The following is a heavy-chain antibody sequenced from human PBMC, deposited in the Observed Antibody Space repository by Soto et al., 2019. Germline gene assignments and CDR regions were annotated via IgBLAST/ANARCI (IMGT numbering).Heavy chain of an antibody. D-gene: IGHD3-16*01. CDR2: ITSSAGAM. CDR3: ARIQGWGFDY. V-gene: IGHV3-11*01. CDR1: GFTFSDYY. J-gene: IGHJ4*02. Sequence: QVRLVESGGGLVKPGGSLRLSCAASGFTFSDYYMSWIRQAPGKGLEWVSYITSSAGAMYYEDSVKGRFTISRDNAKNSLYLQMNTLRVEDTAVYYCARIQGWGFDYWGQGTVVTVSP.